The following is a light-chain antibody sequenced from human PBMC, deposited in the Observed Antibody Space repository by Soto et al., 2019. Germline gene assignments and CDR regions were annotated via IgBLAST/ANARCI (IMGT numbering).Light chain of an antibody. CDR1: SSKIGDNY. J-gene: IGLJ1*01. V-gene: IGLV1-51*01. Sequence: QSVLTQPPSVSAAPGQKVTISCSGSSSKIGDNYVSWYQQLPGTAPKLLIYDNDKRPSEIPDRFSGYKSGTSATLGITGLQTGDEADYYCGKWDSSLSTYVFGPGTKVTVL. CDR2: DND. CDR3: GKWDSSLSTYV.